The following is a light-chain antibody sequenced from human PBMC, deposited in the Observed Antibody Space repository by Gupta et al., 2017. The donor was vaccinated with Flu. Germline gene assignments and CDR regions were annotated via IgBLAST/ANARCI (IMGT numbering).Light chain of an antibody. Sequence: DIVMTQSPLSLPVTPGEAASISCRSSQSLLHSNGYNYLDWYLQKPGQSPQLLIYLGSNRASGVPDRFSGSGSGTDFTLKISRVEAEDVGVYYCMQVLQTPYTFGQGTKLEIK. CDR1: QSLLHSNGYNY. V-gene: IGKV2-28*01. J-gene: IGKJ2*01. CDR2: LGS. CDR3: MQVLQTPYT.